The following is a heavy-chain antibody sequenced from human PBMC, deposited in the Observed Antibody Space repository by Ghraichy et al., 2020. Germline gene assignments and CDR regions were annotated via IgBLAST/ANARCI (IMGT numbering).Heavy chain of an antibody. CDR3: VRATIFGVVIDA. J-gene: IGHJ5*02. CDR2: MYHSGAS. Sequence: SETLSLTCSVSGDSISSDYYWGWIRQPPGKGLEWIGCMYHSGASYYNASLKSRLTMSVDTSMNQFSLRLTSVTSADTAVYYCVRATIFGVVIDAWGQGTLVTVSS. V-gene: IGHV4-38-2*02. CDR1: GDSISSDYY. D-gene: IGHD3-3*01.